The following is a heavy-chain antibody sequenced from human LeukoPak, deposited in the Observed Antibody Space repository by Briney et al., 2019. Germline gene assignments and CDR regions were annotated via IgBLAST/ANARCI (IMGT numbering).Heavy chain of an antibody. J-gene: IGHJ4*02. V-gene: IGHV3-53*01. CDR3: AGWWFYDSSPNY. CDR2: IYSGGST. D-gene: IGHD3-22*01. CDR1: GFTVSSNY. Sequence: QPGGSLRLSCAASGFTVSSNYMSWVRQAPGKGLEWVSVIYSGGSTYYADSVKGRFTISRDNSMNTLYLQMNSLRAEDTALYYCAGWWFYDSSPNYWGQGTLVTVSS.